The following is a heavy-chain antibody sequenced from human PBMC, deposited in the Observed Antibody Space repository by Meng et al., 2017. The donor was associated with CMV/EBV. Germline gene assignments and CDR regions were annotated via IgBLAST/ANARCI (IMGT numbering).Heavy chain of an antibody. CDR1: GYTFTGHY. CDR2: INPNSGGT. D-gene: IGHD6-19*01. Sequence: ASVKVSCKASGYTFTGHYMHWVRQAPGQGLEWMGWINPNSGGTNYAQKFQGRVTMTRDTSISTAYMELSRLRSDDTAVYYCARWGGTYRLALGYFDYWGQGTLVTVSS. V-gene: IGHV1-2*02. J-gene: IGHJ4*02. CDR3: ARWGGTYRLALGYFDY.